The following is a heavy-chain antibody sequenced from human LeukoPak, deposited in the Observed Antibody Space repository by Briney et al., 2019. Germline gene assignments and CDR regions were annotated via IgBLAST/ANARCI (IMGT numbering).Heavy chain of an antibody. CDR2: INIGSNSL. CDR1: GFTFSSYS. J-gene: IGHJ4*02. D-gene: IGHD1-26*01. V-gene: IGHV3-48*01. Sequence: GGSLRLSCAASGFTFSSYSMNWVRQAPGRGLEWISYINIGSNSLLYADSVKGRFTISRDNAKNSLFLQMNSLSAEDTAVYYCAREPRFGSYSIDYWGQGTVDTVSS. CDR3: AREPRFGSYSIDY.